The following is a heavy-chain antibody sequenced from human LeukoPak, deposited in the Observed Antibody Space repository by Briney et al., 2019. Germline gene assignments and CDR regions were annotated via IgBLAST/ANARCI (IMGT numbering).Heavy chain of an antibody. CDR3: ARVRDNDYGDF. Sequence: ASVKVSCKASGYTFATYSISWMRQAPGQGLEWMGWISAYNGNTNYAQKFQDRVTMTTDTSTNTAYMELRSLRSDDTAVYYCARVRDNDYGDFWGQGTLVTVSS. D-gene: IGHD2-15*01. CDR1: GYTFATYS. V-gene: IGHV1-18*01. J-gene: IGHJ4*02. CDR2: ISAYNGNT.